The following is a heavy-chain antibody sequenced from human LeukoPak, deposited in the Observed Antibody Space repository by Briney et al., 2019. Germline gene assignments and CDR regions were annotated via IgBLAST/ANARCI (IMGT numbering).Heavy chain of an antibody. V-gene: IGHV4-39*01. CDR1: GGSISSSSYY. Sequence: SETLSLTCTVSGGSISSSSYYWGWIRQPPGKGLEWIGSIYYSGSTYYNPSLKSRVTISVDTSKNQFSLKLSSVTAADTAVYYCARRSSDYGPLYYFDYWGPGALVTASS. D-gene: IGHD4-17*01. J-gene: IGHJ4*02. CDR3: ARRSSDYGPLYYFDY. CDR2: IYYSGST.